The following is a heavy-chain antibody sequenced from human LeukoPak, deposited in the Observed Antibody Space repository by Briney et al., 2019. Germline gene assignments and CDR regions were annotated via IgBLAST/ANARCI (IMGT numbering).Heavy chain of an antibody. CDR2: IYYSGST. CDR1: GGSISSYY. J-gene: IGHJ4*02. V-gene: IGHV4-59*01. CDR3: ARTGSGWYGTFDY. Sequence: SETLSLTCTVSGGSISSYYWSWIRRPPGKGLEWIGYIYYSGSTNYNPSLKSRVTISVDTTKNQFSLKLSSVTAADTAVYYCARTGSGWYGTFDYWGQGTLVTVSS. D-gene: IGHD6-19*01.